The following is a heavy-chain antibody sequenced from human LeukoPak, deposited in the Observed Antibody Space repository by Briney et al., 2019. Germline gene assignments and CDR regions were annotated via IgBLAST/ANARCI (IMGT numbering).Heavy chain of an antibody. V-gene: IGHV4-31*03. Sequence: PSETLSLTCTVSGGSISSGGYYWSWIRQHPGKGLEWIGYIYYSGSTYYNPSLKSRVTISVDTSKNQFSLKLSSVTAADTAVYYCARGRSSSSGYFDNWGQGTLVTVSS. CDR1: GGSISSGGYY. J-gene: IGHJ4*02. CDR2: IYYSGST. CDR3: ARGRSSSSGYFDN. D-gene: IGHD6-6*01.